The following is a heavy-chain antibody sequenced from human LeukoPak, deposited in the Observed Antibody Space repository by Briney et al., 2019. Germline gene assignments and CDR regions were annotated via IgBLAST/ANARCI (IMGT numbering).Heavy chain of an antibody. V-gene: IGHV3-15*01. CDR1: GFPFSSYE. CDR3: TTYVGATAY. CDR2: IKTKTEDGAT. Sequence: GGSLRLSCAASGFPFSSYEMNWVRQAPGKGLEWVGRIKTKTEDGATDYSAPVKARFTISRDDSKTTLYLQMNGLKTEDTAIYYCTTYVGATAYWGQGTLVTVSS. J-gene: IGHJ4*02. D-gene: IGHD1-26*01.